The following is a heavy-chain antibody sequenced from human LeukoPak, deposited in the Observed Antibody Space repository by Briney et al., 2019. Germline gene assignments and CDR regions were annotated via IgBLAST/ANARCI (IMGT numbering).Heavy chain of an antibody. Sequence: PGGSLRLSCAASGFIFSSYAMSWVRQAPGKGLEWVSAISGGGGNTYYAASVKGRFTTTRDNSKNTLYLQMNSLRAEDTALYYCATPRSSYYYYGMDVWGQGTTVIVSS. CDR1: GFIFSSYA. J-gene: IGHJ6*02. V-gene: IGHV3-23*01. CDR3: ATPRSSYYYYGMDV. CDR2: ISGGGGNT.